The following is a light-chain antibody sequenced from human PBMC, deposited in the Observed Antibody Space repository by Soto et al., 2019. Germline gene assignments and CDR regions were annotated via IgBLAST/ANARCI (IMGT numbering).Light chain of an antibody. CDR2: GAY. Sequence: EIVFTGYPGTLCLSPGERAPLSWMASQSVRNNYLAWYQQRPGQAPRLLISGAYTRATGIPVRFSGGGSGTEFTLTISSLQPADFAVYYCQPYNDWPLTFGGGTQVDIK. V-gene: IGKV3-15*01. J-gene: IGKJ4*01. CDR3: QPYNDWPLT. CDR1: QSVRNN.